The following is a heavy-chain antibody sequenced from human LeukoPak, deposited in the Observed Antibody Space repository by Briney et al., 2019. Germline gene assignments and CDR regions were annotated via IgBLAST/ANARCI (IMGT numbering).Heavy chain of an antibody. J-gene: IGHJ4*02. CDR1: GGSFRGYY. D-gene: IGHD2-15*01. V-gene: IGHV4-34*01. CDR2: INHSGST. CDR3: ARAGYCSGGSCYSRRGPFYY. Sequence: SETLSLTCAVYGGSFRGYYWSWIRQPPGKGLEWFGEINHSGSTNYNPSLKSRVTISVDTSKNQFSLKLSSVTAADTAVYYCARAGYCSGGSCYSRRGPFYYWGQGTLVTVSS.